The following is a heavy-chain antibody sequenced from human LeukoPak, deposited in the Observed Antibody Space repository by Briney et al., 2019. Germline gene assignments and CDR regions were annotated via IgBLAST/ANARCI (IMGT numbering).Heavy chain of an antibody. V-gene: IGHV1-2*02. Sequence: ASVKVSCKASGYTFTGYYMHWVRQAPEQGLEWMGWINPNSGGTNYAQKFQGRVTMTRDTSISTAYMELSRLRSDDTAVHYCAVSRDGYTYGSLFDYWGQGTLVTVSS. D-gene: IGHD5-18*01. J-gene: IGHJ4*02. CDR2: INPNSGGT. CDR1: GYTFTGYY. CDR3: AVSRDGYTYGSLFDY.